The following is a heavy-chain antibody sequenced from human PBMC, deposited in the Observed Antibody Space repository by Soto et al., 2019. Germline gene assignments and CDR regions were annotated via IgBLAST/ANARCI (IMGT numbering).Heavy chain of an antibody. CDR3: ARDQLEGNWFDP. J-gene: IGHJ5*02. V-gene: IGHV4-30-2*01. CDR2: IYHSGNT. CDR1: GGSISSGGYS. D-gene: IGHD1-1*01. Sequence: QLQLQESGSGLVRPSQTLSLTCAVSGGSISSGGYSWNWIRQPPGKGLEWIGYIYHSGNTLYNPSLKSRVTISVDKSKNQFSLKLSSVTAADTAVYYCARDQLEGNWFDPWGQGTLGTVSS.